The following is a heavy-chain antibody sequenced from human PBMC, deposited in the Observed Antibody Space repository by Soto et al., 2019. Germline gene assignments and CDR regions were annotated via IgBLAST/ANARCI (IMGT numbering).Heavy chain of an antibody. J-gene: IGHJ5*02. CDR2: ISSSGSTI. CDR3: ARTLGYCSSTSCSNWFDP. D-gene: IGHD2-2*01. V-gene: IGHV3-11*01. CDR1: GFTFSDSY. Sequence: GRSLTISCAACGFTFSDSYMTWILQATGKGLEWVSYISSSGSTIYYADSVKGRFTISRDNAKNSLYLQMNSLRAEDTAVYYCARTLGYCSSTSCSNWFDPWGQGTLVTVS.